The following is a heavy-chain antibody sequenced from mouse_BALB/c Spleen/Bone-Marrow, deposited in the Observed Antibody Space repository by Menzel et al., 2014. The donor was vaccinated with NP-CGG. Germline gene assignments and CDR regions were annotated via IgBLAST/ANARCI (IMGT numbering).Heavy chain of an antibody. CDR3: TTGFAY. CDR2: IRLKSNNYAT. CDR1: GFTFSNYW. J-gene: IGHJ3*01. Sequence: VQLKDSGGGLVQPGRSMKLSCVASGFTFSNYWMNWVRQSPEKGLEWVAEIRLKSNNYATHYAESVRGRFTISRDDSKSSVYLQMNNLRAEDTGIYYCTTGFAYWGQGTLVTVSA. V-gene: IGHV6-6*02.